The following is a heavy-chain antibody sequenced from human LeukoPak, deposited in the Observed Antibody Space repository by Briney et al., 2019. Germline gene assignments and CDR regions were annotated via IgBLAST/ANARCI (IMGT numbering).Heavy chain of an antibody. CDR2: IYYSGST. CDR1: GGSISSGGYY. J-gene: IGHJ4*02. D-gene: IGHD3-16*02. V-gene: IGHV4-31*03. CDR3: ARWTYLRYTYYFDY. Sequence: PSETLSLTCTVSGGSISSGGYYWSWIRQHPGKGLEWIGYIYYSGSTYYNPSLKSRVTISVDTSKNQFSLKLSSVTAADTAVYYRARWTYLRYTYYFDYWGQGTLVTVSS.